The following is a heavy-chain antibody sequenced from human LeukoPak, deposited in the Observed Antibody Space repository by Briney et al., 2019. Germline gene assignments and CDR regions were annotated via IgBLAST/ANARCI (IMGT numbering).Heavy chain of an antibody. CDR1: GFTFSSYA. CDR3: AKVDVGALAAAPTFDY. J-gene: IGHJ4*02. V-gene: IGHV3-23*01. CDR2: ISGSGGST. Sequence: PGGSLRLSCAASGFTFSSYAMSWVRQAPGKGLEWVSAISGSGGSTYYADSVKGRFTISRDNSKNTLYLQMNSLRAEDTAVYYCAKVDVGALAAAPTFDYWGQGTLVTVSS. D-gene: IGHD6-19*01.